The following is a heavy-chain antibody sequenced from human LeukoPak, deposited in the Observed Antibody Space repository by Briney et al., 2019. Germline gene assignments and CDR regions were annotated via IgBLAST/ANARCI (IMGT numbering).Heavy chain of an antibody. V-gene: IGHV1-8*01. CDR3: ARAQVRGVIIYWDYGMDV. Sequence: ASVKVSCKASGYTFTSYDINWVRQATGQGLEWMGWMNPNSGNTGYAQKFQGRVTMTRNTSISTAYMELSSLRSEDTAVYYCARAQVRGVIIYWDYGMDVWGQGTTVTVSS. D-gene: IGHD3-10*01. J-gene: IGHJ6*02. CDR1: GYTFTSYD. CDR2: MNPNSGNT.